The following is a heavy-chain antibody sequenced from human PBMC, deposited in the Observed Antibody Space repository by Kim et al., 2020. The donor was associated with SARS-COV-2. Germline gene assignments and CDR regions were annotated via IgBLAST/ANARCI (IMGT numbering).Heavy chain of an antibody. Sequence: SVKGRFTISRDNAKNSLYLQMNSLRAEDTALYYCAKDRDIAAAGKGGLGYWGQGTLVTVSS. J-gene: IGHJ4*02. V-gene: IGHV3-9*01. CDR3: AKDRDIAAAGKGGLGY. D-gene: IGHD6-13*01.